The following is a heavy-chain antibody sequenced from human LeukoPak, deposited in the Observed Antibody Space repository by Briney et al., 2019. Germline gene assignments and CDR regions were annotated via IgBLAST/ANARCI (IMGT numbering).Heavy chain of an antibody. CDR3: ARLIYSYGYGDYYYGMDV. V-gene: IGHV4-59*08. J-gene: IGHJ6*02. Sequence: SETLSLTCTVSGASLSSYYWSWVRQPPGKGLEWIGYIYYSGSTNYNPSLRKRVTISVDTSKNQSTLKLSSVTAADTAVYYGARLIYSYGYGDYYYGMDVWGQGTKVTVSS. CDR2: IYYSGST. D-gene: IGHD5-18*01. CDR1: GASLSSYY.